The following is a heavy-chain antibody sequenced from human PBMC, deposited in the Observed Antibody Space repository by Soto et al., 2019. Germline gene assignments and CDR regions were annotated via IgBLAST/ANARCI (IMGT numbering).Heavy chain of an antibody. V-gene: IGHV3-23*01. CDR3: ASWVSTHFDS. CDR2: ISSNGEKT. CDR1: GVTSDYHA. Sequence: XGSLRLSCAACGVTSDYHAMNGVRQAPGKGLEWVSTISSNGEKTHYADSVRGRFIISSDNSSNTVDLQMNSLRVEDTAVYYCASWVSTHFDSWGQGTLVTVSS. J-gene: IGHJ4*02. D-gene: IGHD2-8*01.